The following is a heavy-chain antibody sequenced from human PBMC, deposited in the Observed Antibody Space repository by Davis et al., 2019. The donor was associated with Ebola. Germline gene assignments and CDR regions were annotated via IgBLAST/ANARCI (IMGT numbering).Heavy chain of an antibody. CDR1: GGSFSGYY. J-gene: IGHJ6*02. CDR3: ARDAQYYDFWSGYYYYYGMDV. V-gene: IGHV4-34*01. Sequence: SETLSLTCAVYGGSFSGYYWSWIRQPPGKGLEWIGEINHSGSTNYNPSLKSRVTISVDTSKNQFSLKLSSVTAADTAVYYCARDAQYYDFWSGYYYYYGMDVWGQGTTVTVSS. CDR2: INHSGST. D-gene: IGHD3-3*01.